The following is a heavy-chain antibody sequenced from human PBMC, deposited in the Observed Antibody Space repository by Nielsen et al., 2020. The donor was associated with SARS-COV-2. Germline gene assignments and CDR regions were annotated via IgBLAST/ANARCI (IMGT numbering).Heavy chain of an antibody. CDR2: ISSSGGTI. J-gene: IGHJ4*02. CDR3: ASGWNFDY. Sequence: GESLKISCAASEFTFTGYGMNWVRQAPGKGLEWVSYISSSGGTIYYSGSVKGRFTISRDNAKNSLYLQMNSLRAEDTAVYYCASGWNFDYWGQGTLVTVSS. D-gene: IGHD6-19*01. CDR1: EFTFTGYG. V-gene: IGHV3-48*01.